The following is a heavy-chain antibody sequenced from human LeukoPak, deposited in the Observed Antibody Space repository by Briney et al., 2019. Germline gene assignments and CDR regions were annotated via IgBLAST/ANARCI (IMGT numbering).Heavy chain of an antibody. J-gene: IGHJ4*02. CDR3: ARGAISSWYED. CDR1: GFIVSSSY. CDR2: LYSGGSI. Sequence: GGSLRLSCAGSGFIVSSSYMSWVRQAPGKGLEWVSVLYSGGSILYADSVKGRFTISRDISKNMLYLQMNSLRADDTAVYYCARGAISSWYEDWGQGTLVTVSS. V-gene: IGHV3-66*01. D-gene: IGHD6-13*01.